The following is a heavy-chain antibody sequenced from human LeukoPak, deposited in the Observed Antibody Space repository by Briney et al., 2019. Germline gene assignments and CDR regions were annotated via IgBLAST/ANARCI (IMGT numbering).Heavy chain of an antibody. CDR2: IYPGDSDT. CDR1: GYSFIRNW. CDR3: ARLGTSATYFEF. D-gene: IGHD2-15*01. Sequence: GESLKISCKGSGYSFIRNWIGWVRQMPGKGLEWMAIIYPGDSDTRYSPSFQGQVTISADKSISTAYLQWSSLTASDTAMHYCARLGTSATYFEFWGQGTLVTVSS. J-gene: IGHJ4*02. V-gene: IGHV5-51*01.